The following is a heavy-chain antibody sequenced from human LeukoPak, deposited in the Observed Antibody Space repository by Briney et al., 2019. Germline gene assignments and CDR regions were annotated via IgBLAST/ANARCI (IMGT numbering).Heavy chain of an antibody. Sequence: ASVKLSCKASGGTFSSYAISWVRQAPGQGLEWMGRIIPILGIANYAQKFQGRVTITADKSTSTAYMELSSLRSEDTAVYYCARVSVVVTATRHYFDYWGQGTLVTVSS. CDR2: IIPILGIA. CDR3: ARVSVVVTATRHYFDY. V-gene: IGHV1-69*04. J-gene: IGHJ4*02. CDR1: GGTFSSYA. D-gene: IGHD2-21*02.